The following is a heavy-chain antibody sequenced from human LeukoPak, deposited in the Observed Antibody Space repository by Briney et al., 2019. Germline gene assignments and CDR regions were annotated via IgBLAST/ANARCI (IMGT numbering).Heavy chain of an antibody. J-gene: IGHJ4*02. Sequence: GGSLRLSCAASGFTFSSYWMHWVRQAPGKGLVWVSRINSDGSSTSYADSVKGRFTIPRDNAKNTLYLQMNSLRAEDTAVYYCARDKEERYYYDSSGYYHYWGQGTLVTVSS. D-gene: IGHD3-22*01. CDR1: GFTFSSYW. CDR3: ARDKEERYYYDSSGYYHY. CDR2: INSDGSST. V-gene: IGHV3-74*01.